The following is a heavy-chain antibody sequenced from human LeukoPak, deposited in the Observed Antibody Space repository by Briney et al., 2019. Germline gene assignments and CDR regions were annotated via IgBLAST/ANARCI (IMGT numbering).Heavy chain of an antibody. V-gene: IGHV3-9*01. D-gene: IGHD6-13*01. J-gene: IGHJ4*02. CDR2: ISWNSGNI. CDR3: AKGVTAAGTNYFDY. Sequence: PGGSLRLSCAASGFTFDDYAMHWVRHAPGKGLEWVSGISWNSGNIGYADSVKGRFTISRDNAKNSLYLQMNSLRAEDTALYYCAKGVTAAGTNYFDYWGQGTLLTVSS. CDR1: GFTFDDYA.